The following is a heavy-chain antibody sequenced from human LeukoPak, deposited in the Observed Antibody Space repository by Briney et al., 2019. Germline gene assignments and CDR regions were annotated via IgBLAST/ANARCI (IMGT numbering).Heavy chain of an antibody. CDR1: GGSISSGGYY. CDR3: ARCPKNGETMVRGVIIRPCGFDY. D-gene: IGHD3-10*01. Sequence: SETLSLTCTVSGGSISSGGYYWSWIRQHPGKGLEWIGYIYYSGSTYYNPSLKSRVTISVDTSKNQFSLKLSSVTAADTAVYYCARCPKNGETMVRGVIIRPCGFDYWGQGTLVTVSS. J-gene: IGHJ4*02. CDR2: IYYSGST. V-gene: IGHV4-31*03.